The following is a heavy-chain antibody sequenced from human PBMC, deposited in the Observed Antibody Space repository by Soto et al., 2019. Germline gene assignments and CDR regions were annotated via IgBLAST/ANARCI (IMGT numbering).Heavy chain of an antibody. J-gene: IGHJ4*02. CDR2: INAGNGNT. V-gene: IGHV1-3*01. D-gene: IGHD6-25*01. Sequence: QVQLVQSGAEVKKPGASVKVSCKTSGYTFTNYAIHWVRQAPGQRLEWMGWINAGNGNTKYSQNFQGRVTITRDTSASTAYMELSSLSSEDTAVYYCARGYGDYWGQGSLVTFSS. CDR3: ARGYGDY. CDR1: GYTFTNYA.